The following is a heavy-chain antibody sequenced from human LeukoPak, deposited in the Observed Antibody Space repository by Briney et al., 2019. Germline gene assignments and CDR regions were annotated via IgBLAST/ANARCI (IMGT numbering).Heavy chain of an antibody. Sequence: GGSLRLSCAASGFTFSNYAMSWVRQAPGKGLEWVSPLSGTGGSTYYADSVKGRFTISRDNSKNTLYLQVSSLRAEDTAVYFCARYDSGKPFDYWGQGTLVTVSS. D-gene: IGHD3-10*01. V-gene: IGHV3-23*01. CDR3: ARYDSGKPFDY. J-gene: IGHJ4*02. CDR1: GFTFSNYA. CDR2: LSGTGGST.